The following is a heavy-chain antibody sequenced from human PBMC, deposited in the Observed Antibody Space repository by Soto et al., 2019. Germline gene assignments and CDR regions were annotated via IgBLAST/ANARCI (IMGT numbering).Heavy chain of an antibody. D-gene: IGHD2-15*01. CDR2: TYYRSKWSY. V-gene: IGHV6-1*01. J-gene: IGHJ4*02. CDR3: ARLPGYCSGDSCRIDY. Sequence: QTESRTGVSCGGSVSSNTGAWYWNKQSPSRGLEWLARTYYRSKWSYDYAVSLKSRVTISVDTSKNQFSLKLSSVTAADTAVYFCARLPGYCSGDSCRIDYWGQGTLVTVSS. CDR1: GGSVSSNTGA.